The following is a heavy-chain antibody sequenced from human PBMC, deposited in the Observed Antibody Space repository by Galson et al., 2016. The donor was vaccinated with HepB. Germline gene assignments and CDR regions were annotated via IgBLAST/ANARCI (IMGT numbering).Heavy chain of an antibody. Sequence: GRITISRDNANNSLYLQMSNLGVEDTAVYYCVRTLVRDYFDYWGQGTLVTVSS. J-gene: IGHJ4*02. V-gene: IGHV3-11*06. CDR3: VRTLVRDYFDY. D-gene: IGHD2-8*02.